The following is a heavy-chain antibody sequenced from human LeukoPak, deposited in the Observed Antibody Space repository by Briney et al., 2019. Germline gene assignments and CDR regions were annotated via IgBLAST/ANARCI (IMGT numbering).Heavy chain of an antibody. J-gene: IGHJ4*02. CDR3: ARESSGSPPHLDY. CDR2: INSDGSST. D-gene: IGHD6-19*01. CDR1: GFTFSSYW. V-gene: IGHV3-74*01. Sequence: GGSLRLSCAASGFTFSSYWMHWVRQAPGKGLVWVSRINSDGSSTSYADSVKGRFTISRDNAKNTLYLQMNSLRAEDTAVYYCARESSGSPPHLDYWGQGTLVTVSS.